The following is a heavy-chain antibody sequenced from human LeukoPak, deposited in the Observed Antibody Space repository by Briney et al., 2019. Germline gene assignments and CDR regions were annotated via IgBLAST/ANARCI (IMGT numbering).Heavy chain of an antibody. CDR1: GFSFSNSW. Sequence: GGSLRLSCAASGFSFSNSWMHWVRQAPGKGLVWVSRINSDGSSTIYADPVKGRFTISRDNAKNTLYLQMNSLRAEDTAVYYCIKGKYKYDYWGQGTLVTVSS. CDR3: IKGKYKYDY. J-gene: IGHJ4*02. V-gene: IGHV3-74*01. CDR2: INSDGSST. D-gene: IGHD1-14*01.